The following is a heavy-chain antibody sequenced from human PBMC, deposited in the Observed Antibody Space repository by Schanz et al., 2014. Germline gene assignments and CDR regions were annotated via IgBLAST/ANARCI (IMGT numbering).Heavy chain of an antibody. CDR2: ISGNGGEK. J-gene: IGHJ4*02. Sequence: QVQLVESGGGVVQPGRSLRLSCAASGFSFSTYAMHWVRQAPGKGLRCVAVISGNGGEKYYADSVKGRFTISRDNSENTLFLEMNSLRLEDTAVYYCARLSAIFGVVTTYYFDYWGQGTLVTVSS. V-gene: IGHV3-30*04. CDR1: GFSFSTYA. CDR3: ARLSAIFGVVTTYYFDY. D-gene: IGHD3-3*01.